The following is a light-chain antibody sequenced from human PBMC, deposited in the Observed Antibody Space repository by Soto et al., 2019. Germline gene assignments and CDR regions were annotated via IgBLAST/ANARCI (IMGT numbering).Light chain of an antibody. CDR1: QCVSSY. V-gene: IGKV3-11*01. CDR3: QQRRNWPPVYT. J-gene: IGKJ2*01. Sequence: EIVLTQYPATLSLSPGERATLSCRASQCVSSYLAWYQQKPGQAPRRLIYDASNKATGIPARFSGSESGTVVDLAISSRATGDFAVYYGQQRRNWPPVYTFGQGTNLEL. CDR2: DAS.